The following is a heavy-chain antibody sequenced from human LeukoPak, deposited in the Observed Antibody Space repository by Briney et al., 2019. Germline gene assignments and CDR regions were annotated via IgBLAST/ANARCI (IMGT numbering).Heavy chain of an antibody. J-gene: IGHJ4*02. V-gene: IGHV1-46*01. CDR1: GYTFTSYY. CDR3: ARGGHTYSYFPKPWDY. Sequence: ASVKVSCKASGYTFTSYYMHWVRQAPGQGLEWMGIINPSGGSTSYAQKFQGRVTMTRDMSTSTVYMELSSLKSDDTAVYYCARGGHTYSYFPKPWDYWGQGTLVTVSS. D-gene: IGHD5-18*01. CDR2: INPSGGST.